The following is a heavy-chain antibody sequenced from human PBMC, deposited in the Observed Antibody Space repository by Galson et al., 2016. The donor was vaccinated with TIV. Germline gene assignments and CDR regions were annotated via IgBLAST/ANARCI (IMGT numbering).Heavy chain of an antibody. V-gene: IGHV4-59*01. J-gene: IGHJ5*02. CDR3: ARDKSRRGCFDP. Sequence: LSLTCSVSGDSIANYFWNWFRQSPGKGLEWIGDIYQSGSTNYNPSLKSRVTISIDTSKRQFSLKLYSVTAADTTVYYCARDKSRRGCFDPWGQGSLVTVSS. CDR1: GDSIANYF. CDR2: IYQSGST.